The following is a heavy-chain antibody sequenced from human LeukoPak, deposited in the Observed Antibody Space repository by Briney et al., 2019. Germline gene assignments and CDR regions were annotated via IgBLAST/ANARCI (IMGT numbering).Heavy chain of an antibody. CDR2: ITTGRGET. J-gene: IGHJ4*02. CDR3: ARGSDDYVWGSYLPDY. V-gene: IGHV1-3*03. Sequence: ASVKVSCKASGYTFTDYALHWVRQAPGQSLEWMGWITTGRGETRYSQEFQRRITFTRDTSASTVYMDLSDLRSEDTAVYYCARGSDDYVWGSYLPDYWGQGTLVTVSS. CDR1: GYTFTDYA. D-gene: IGHD3-16*02.